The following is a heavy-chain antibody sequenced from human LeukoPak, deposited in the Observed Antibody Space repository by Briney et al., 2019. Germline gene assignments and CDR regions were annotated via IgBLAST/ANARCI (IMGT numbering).Heavy chain of an antibody. V-gene: IGHV3-7*03. CDR1: GFTFSSYW. CDR2: IKQDGSEK. J-gene: IGHJ6*02. Sequence: GGSLRLSCAASGFTFSSYWMSWVRQAPGKGLEWVANIKQDGSEKYYVDSVKGRFTISRDNAKNSLYLQMNSLRAEDTAVYYCARKMDRNYYYYYGMDVWGQGTTVTVSS. D-gene: IGHD5-24*01. CDR3: ARKMDRNYYYYYGMDV.